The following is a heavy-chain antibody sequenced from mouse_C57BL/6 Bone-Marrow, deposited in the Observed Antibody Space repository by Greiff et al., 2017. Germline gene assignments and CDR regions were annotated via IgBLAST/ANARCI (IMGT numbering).Heavy chain of an antibody. Sequence: DVKLVESEGGLVQPGSSMKLSCTASGFTFSDYYMAWVRQVPEKGLEWVANINYDGSSTYYLDSLKSRFIISRDNAKNILYLQMSSLKSEDTATYYCARAGEYYVSSYGYYAMDYWGQGTSVTVSS. V-gene: IGHV5-16*01. J-gene: IGHJ4*01. CDR1: GFTFSDYY. CDR2: INYDGSST. CDR3: ARAGEYYVSSYGYYAMDY. D-gene: IGHD1-1*01.